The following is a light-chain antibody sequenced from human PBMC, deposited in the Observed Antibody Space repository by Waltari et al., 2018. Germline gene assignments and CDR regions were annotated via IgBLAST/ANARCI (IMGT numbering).Light chain of an antibody. Sequence: QSVLTQPPSASGTPGQRVTISCSGSISNLGTNYVYWYQQFPGTAPKLLIQRNNHRPSGVPDRFSGSKSGTAASRAISGLRSEDEADDYCASWDDSLSVGVFGGGTKLTVL. J-gene: IGLJ3*02. CDR3: ASWDDSLSVGV. CDR1: ISNLGTNY. V-gene: IGLV1-47*01. CDR2: RNN.